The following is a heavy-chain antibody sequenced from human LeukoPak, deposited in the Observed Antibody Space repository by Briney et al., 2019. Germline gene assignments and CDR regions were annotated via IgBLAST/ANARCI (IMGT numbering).Heavy chain of an antibody. Sequence: GGSLRLSCAVSGFTVSSNYMSWVRQAPGKGLEWVSVIYSGGSTYYADSVKGRFTISRDNSKNTLYLQMNSLRAEDTAVYYCARDRGSRYFDWLSQDAFDIWGQGTMVTVSS. D-gene: IGHD3-9*01. CDR3: ARDRGSRYFDWLSQDAFDI. CDR2: IYSGGST. J-gene: IGHJ3*02. V-gene: IGHV3-66*01. CDR1: GFTVSSNY.